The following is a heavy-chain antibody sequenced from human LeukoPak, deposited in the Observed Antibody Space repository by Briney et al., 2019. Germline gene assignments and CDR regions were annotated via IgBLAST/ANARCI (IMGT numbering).Heavy chain of an antibody. Sequence: GGSLRLSCAASGFTFRSYEMNWVRQAPGKGLEWVSYISSSSTYTNYADSVKGRFTISRDNAKNSLYLQMNSLRAGDTAVYYCARDLKGSAWYVDYWGQGTLVTVSS. CDR2: ISSSSTYT. D-gene: IGHD6-19*01. CDR3: ARDLKGSAWYVDY. J-gene: IGHJ4*02. V-gene: IGHV3-21*05. CDR1: GFTFRSYE.